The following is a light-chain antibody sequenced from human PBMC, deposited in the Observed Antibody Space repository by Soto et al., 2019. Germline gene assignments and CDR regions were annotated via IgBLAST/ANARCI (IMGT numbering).Light chain of an antibody. CDR1: SGHSSYI. CDR3: KTWDSNTRV. CDR2: LEGSGSY. J-gene: IGLJ2*01. V-gene: IGLV4-60*03. Sequence: QPVLTQSSSASAYLGSSVKLTCTLSSGHSSYIIAWHQQQPGKAPRYLMKLEGSGSYNKGSEVPDRFSGSSSGADRYLTISNLRSEDEAEYYCKTWDSNTRVFGGGTKLTVL.